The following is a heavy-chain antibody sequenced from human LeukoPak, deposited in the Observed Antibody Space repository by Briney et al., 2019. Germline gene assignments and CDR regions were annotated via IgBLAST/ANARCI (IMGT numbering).Heavy chain of an antibody. D-gene: IGHD3-3*01. CDR2: IIPIFGTA. CDR3: ASDRITIFGVVIDAFDI. J-gene: IGHJ3*02. Sequence: ASVKVSCKASGGTFSSYAISWVRQAPGQGLEWMGGIIPIFGTANYAQKFQGGVTITADESTSTAYMELSSLRSEDTAVYYCASDRITIFGVVIDAFDIWGQGTMVTVSS. CDR1: GGTFSSYA. V-gene: IGHV1-69*13.